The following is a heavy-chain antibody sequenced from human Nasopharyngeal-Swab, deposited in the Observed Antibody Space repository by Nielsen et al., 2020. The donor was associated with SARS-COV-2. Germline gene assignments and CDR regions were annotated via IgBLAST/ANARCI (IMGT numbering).Heavy chain of an antibody. Sequence: GESLKISCAASGFTFSGSAMHWVRQASGKGLEWVGRIRSKANSYATAYAASVKSRFTISRDDSKNTAYLQMNSLKTEDTAVYYCTRHPAPTAMVDSYWSDPWGQGTLVTVSS. V-gene: IGHV3-73*01. CDR2: IRSKANSYAT. CDR1: GFTFSGSA. CDR3: TRHPAPTAMVDSYWSDP. J-gene: IGHJ5*02. D-gene: IGHD5-18*01.